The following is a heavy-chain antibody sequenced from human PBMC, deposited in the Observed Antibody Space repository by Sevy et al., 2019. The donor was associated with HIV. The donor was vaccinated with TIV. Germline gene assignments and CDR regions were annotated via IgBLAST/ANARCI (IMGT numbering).Heavy chain of an antibody. CDR1: GGFISSYF. J-gene: IGHJ4*02. CDR2: IYYTGIS. CDR3: AVETAWGRDFS. Sequence: SETLSLTCIVSGGFISSYFWSWIRQPPGKGLEWIANIYYTGISHYNPSLRSRVTISLDTSRNQISLSLSSVTATDTATYYCAVETAWGRDFSWGQRTLVTVSS. V-gene: IGHV4-59*08. D-gene: IGHD2-21*02.